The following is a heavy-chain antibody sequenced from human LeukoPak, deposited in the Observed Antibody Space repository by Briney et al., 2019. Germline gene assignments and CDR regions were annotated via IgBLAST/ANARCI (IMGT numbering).Heavy chain of an antibody. CDR2: ISSSSSTI. CDR3: ARESRRTGYCSSTSCSYFDY. Sequence: GGSLRLSCAASGFTFSSYSMNWVRQAPGKGLEWVSYISSSSSTIYYADSVKGRFTISRDNAKNSLYLQMNSLRAEDTAVYYCARESRRTGYCSSTSCSYFDYWGQGTLVTVSS. V-gene: IGHV3-48*01. J-gene: IGHJ4*02. D-gene: IGHD2-2*03. CDR1: GFTFSSYS.